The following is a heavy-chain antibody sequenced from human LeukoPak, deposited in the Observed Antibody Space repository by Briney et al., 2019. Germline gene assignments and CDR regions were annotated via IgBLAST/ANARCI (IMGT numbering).Heavy chain of an antibody. D-gene: IGHD1-26*01. Sequence: GGSLELSCAASGFTFSGSAIHWVRQSSGKGLEWVGQIDKKDKGYATATAYAASVKGRFTISRDDSINTAYLQMKSLKTEDTALYYCTRDSGTYNWFDPWGQGTLVTVSS. CDR2: IDKKDKGYATAT. J-gene: IGHJ5*02. V-gene: IGHV3-73*01. CDR1: GFTFSGSA. CDR3: TRDSGTYNWFDP.